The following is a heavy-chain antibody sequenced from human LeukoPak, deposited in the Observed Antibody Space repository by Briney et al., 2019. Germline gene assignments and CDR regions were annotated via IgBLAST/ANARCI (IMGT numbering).Heavy chain of an antibody. V-gene: IGHV4-59*01. CDR3: ATYSHYYSYGMDV. D-gene: IGHD4-11*01. CDR1: GGSISSYY. Sequence: SETLSLTCTDSGGSISSYYWSWIRQPPGKGLEWIGYIYDSGSTNYNPSLKSRVTISVDTSKNQLSLKLNSVTAADTAVYYCATYSHYYSYGMDVWGQGTTVTVSS. CDR2: IYDSGST. J-gene: IGHJ6*02.